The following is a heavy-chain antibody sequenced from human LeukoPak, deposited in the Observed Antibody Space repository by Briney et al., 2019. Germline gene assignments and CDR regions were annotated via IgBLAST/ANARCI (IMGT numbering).Heavy chain of an antibody. V-gene: IGHV4-39*07. CDR2: NYYSGST. CDR3: ARAVYYDFWSGSHNWFDP. CDR1: GGSISSSIYY. D-gene: IGHD3-3*01. J-gene: IGHJ5*02. Sequence: ASETLSLTCNVSGGSISSSIYYWGWIRQPPGKGLEWIGSNYYSGSTHYTPSLKSRITISVDTSKNQFSLKLIPVTPADASLYYCARAVYYDFWSGSHNWFDPWGQGTLVTVSS.